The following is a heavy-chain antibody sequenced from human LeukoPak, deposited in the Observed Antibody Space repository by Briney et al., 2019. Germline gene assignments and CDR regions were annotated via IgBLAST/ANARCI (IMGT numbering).Heavy chain of an antibody. J-gene: IGHJ5*02. CDR3: AKGTAAAGRGTPDWFDP. CDR2: ISYDGSNK. Sequence: GGSLRLSCAASGFTFSSYGMHWVRQAPGKGLERVAVISYDGSNKYYADSVKGRFTISRDNSKNTLYLQMNSLRAEDTAVYYCAKGTAAAGRGTPDWFDPWGQGTLVTVSS. CDR1: GFTFSSYG. V-gene: IGHV3-30*18. D-gene: IGHD6-13*01.